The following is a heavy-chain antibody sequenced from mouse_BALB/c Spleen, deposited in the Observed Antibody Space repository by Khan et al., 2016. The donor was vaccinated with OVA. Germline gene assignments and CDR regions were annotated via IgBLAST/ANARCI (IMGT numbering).Heavy chain of an antibody. D-gene: IGHD2-4*01. V-gene: IGHV2-2*02. J-gene: IGHJ3*01. CDR1: GFSLTDYS. CDR3: ARRGYDYGRGALFAY. CDR2: IWSAGST. Sequence: QVQLKQSGPGLVQPSQSLSITCTVSGFSLTDYSVHWVRQSPGKGLEWLGVIWSAGSTDYNAAFISRLTISKDNSRSHVFFQLNSLQPNDTAIYYCARRGYDYGRGALFAYWGQGTLVTVSA.